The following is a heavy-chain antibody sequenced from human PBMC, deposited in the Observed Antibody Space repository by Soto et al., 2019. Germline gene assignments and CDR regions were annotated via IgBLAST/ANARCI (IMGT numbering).Heavy chain of an antibody. CDR3: ARVTASTGDYAFDI. D-gene: IGHD7-27*01. Sequence: ASVKVSCKASGYTFTGYYMHWVRQAPGQGLEWMGWINPNSGGTNYAQKFQGWVTMTRDTSISTAYMELSRLRSDDTAVYYCARVTASTGDYAFDIWGQGTMVTVSS. J-gene: IGHJ3*02. V-gene: IGHV1-2*04. CDR2: INPNSGGT. CDR1: GYTFTGYY.